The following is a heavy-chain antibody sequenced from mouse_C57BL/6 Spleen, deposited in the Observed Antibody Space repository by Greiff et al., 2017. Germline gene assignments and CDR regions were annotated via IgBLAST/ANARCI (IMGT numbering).Heavy chain of an antibody. Sequence: EVKLVESGGGLVKPGGSLKLSCAASGFTFSSYAMSWVRQTPEKRLEWVATISDGGSYTYYPDNVKGRFTSSRDNAKNNLYLQMSHLKSEDTAMYYCARDEGDYDYYYAMDYWGQGTSVTVSS. V-gene: IGHV5-4*01. CDR2: ISDGGSYT. D-gene: IGHD2-4*01. J-gene: IGHJ4*01. CDR1: GFTFSSYA. CDR3: ARDEGDYDYYYAMDY.